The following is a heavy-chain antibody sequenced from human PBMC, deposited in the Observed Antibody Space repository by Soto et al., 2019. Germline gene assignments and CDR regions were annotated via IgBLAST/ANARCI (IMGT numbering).Heavy chain of an antibody. J-gene: IGHJ4*02. CDR1: GYSFTTYW. CDR3: AKDTYYYSSSGYYVFDS. D-gene: IGHD3-22*01. CDR2: IDPTDSYT. Sequence: PGESLKISCQASGYSFTTYWISWVRQMPGKGLECMGRIDPTDSYTDYGPSFEGHVTMSVDRSINTAYLEWSSLRAEDTAVYYCAKDTYYYSSSGYYVFDSWGQGTLVTVSS. V-gene: IGHV5-10-1*01.